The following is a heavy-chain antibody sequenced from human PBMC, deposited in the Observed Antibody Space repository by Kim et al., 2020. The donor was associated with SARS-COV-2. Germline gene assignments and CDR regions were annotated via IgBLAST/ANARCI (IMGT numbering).Heavy chain of an antibody. J-gene: IGHJ3*02. CDR3: AREDRRITMVRGVKAAVDI. V-gene: IGHV3-7*01. CDR2: IKQDGSEK. Sequence: GGSLRLSCAASGFTFSSYWMSWVRQAPGKGLEWVANIKQDGSEKYYVDSVKGRFTISRDNAKNSLYLQMNSLRAEDTAVYYCAREDRRITMVRGVKAAVDIWGQGTMVTGSS. D-gene: IGHD3-10*01. CDR1: GFTFSSYW.